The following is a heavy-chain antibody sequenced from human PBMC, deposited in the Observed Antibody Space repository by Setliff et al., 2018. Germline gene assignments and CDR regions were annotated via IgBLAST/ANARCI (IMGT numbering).Heavy chain of an antibody. CDR3: ARQPPLNWAIPFDL. J-gene: IGHJ3*01. D-gene: IGHD7-27*01. Sequence: PSETLSLTCAAYGGTFSDYYWTWIRQPPGNGLEWIGEINHRGSTNYNPSLKSRATISIDTSKDQFSLKLISMSAADTAVYYCARQPPLNWAIPFDLWGQGKRVTVSS. CDR2: INHRGST. V-gene: IGHV4-34*01. CDR1: GGTFSDYY.